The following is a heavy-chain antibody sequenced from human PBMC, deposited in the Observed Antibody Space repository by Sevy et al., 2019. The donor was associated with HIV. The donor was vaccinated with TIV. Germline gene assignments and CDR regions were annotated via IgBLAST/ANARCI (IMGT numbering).Heavy chain of an antibody. CDR3: ARDWGGVGATTNFDY. D-gene: IGHD1-26*01. J-gene: IGHJ4*02. CDR2: IWYDGSNK. V-gene: IGHV3-33*01. Sequence: GGSLRLSCAASGFTFSSYGMHWVRQAPGKGLEWVAVIWYDGSNKYYADSVKGRFTIARDISKNTLYLQMNSLRAEDTAGYYCARDWGGVGATTNFDYWGQGTLVTVSS. CDR1: GFTFSSYG.